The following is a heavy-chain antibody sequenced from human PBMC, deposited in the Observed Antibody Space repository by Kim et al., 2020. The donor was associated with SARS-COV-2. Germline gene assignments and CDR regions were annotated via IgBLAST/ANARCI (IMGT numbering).Heavy chain of an antibody. CDR3: TTGHIWFGELSVRY. CDR2: IKSKSDGGKS. Sequence: GGSLRLSCAASGFTFSNAWMSWVRQAPGKGLEWVARIKSKSDGGKSDYAAPVKGRFTIARDDSKNTLYLQMNSLKTEDTAVYYCTTGHIWFGELSVRYWGQGTLVTVSS. J-gene: IGHJ4*02. CDR1: GFTFSNAW. V-gene: IGHV3-15*01. D-gene: IGHD3-10*01.